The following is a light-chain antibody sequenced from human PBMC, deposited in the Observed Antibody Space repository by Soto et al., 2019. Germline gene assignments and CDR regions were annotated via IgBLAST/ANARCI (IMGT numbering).Light chain of an antibody. CDR3: CSYAGSYRV. CDR2: EVS. CDR1: SSDVGGYNY. J-gene: IGLJ1*01. Sequence: QSVLAQPPSASGSPGQSVTISCTGTSSDVGGYNYVSWYQQYPGKAPKLMIYEVSKRPSGVPDRFSGSKSGNTASLTISGLQAEDEADYYCCSYAGSYRVFGTGTKVTVL. V-gene: IGLV2-8*01.